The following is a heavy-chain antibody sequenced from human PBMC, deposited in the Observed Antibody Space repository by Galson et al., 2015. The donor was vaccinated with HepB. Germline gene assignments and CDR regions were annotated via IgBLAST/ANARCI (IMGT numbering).Heavy chain of an antibody. Sequence: SVKVSCKASGGTFSSYAISWVRQAPGQGLEWMGGIIPIFGTANYAQKFQGRVTITADESTSTAYMELSSLRSEDTAVYYCASTAGDCSSTSCYTFARGYSYYYMDVWGKGTTVTVSS. J-gene: IGHJ6*03. CDR2: IIPIFGTA. D-gene: IGHD2-2*02. V-gene: IGHV1-69*13. CDR1: GGTFSSYA. CDR3: ASTAGDCSSTSCYTFARGYSYYYMDV.